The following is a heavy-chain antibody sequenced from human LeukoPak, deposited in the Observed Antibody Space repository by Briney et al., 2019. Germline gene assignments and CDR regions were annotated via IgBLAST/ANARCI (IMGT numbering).Heavy chain of an antibody. CDR3: ATGGAVISGGYSWFDP. D-gene: IGHD2-15*01. J-gene: IGHJ5*02. CDR1: GGSISSYY. V-gene: IGHV4-59*01. Sequence: PSETLSLTCTVSGGSISSYYWSWIRQPPGKGLEWIGYVYYSGSTNYNPSLKSRVTISLDTSKNQFSLKLNSVTAADTAVYYCATGGAVISGGYSWFDPWRRGTLVTVSS. CDR2: VYYSGST.